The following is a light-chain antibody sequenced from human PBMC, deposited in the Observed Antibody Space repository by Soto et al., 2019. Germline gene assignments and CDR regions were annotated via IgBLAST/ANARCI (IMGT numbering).Light chain of an antibody. CDR2: GAS. V-gene: IGKV3-20*01. CDR3: QQYGSSPIIT. Sequence: EIVLTQSPGTLSLSPGERATLSCRASQSVSSSYLAWYQQKPGQAPRLLIYGASSRATGIPDRFSGSGSGTDFTLTISRREPEDFAVYYCQQYGSSPIITFGQGTRLEIK. CDR1: QSVSSSY. J-gene: IGKJ5*01.